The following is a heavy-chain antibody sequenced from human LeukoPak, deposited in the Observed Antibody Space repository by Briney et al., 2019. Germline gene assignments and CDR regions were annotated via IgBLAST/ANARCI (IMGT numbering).Heavy chain of an antibody. Sequence: ASVRVSCTASGYTFTSYYMHWVRQAPGQGLEWMGIINPSGGSTSYAQKFQGRVTMTRDTSTSTVYMELSSLRSEDTAVYYCARGPRTISALPRLDHWGQGTLVTVSS. D-gene: IGHD3-3*01. CDR2: INPSGGST. CDR3: ARGPRTISALPRLDH. CDR1: GYTFTSYY. J-gene: IGHJ5*02. V-gene: IGHV1-46*01.